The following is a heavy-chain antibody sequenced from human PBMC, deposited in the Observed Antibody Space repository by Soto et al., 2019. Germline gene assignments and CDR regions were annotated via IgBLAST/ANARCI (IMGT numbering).Heavy chain of an antibody. Sequence: QMHLMQSGAEVKKTGSSVKIYCKTSGWIITLQSLNWVRQATGQGLEWLGWITPYNGAVKYSQRFQNRFSITRSNALTPLFLELSDLRSEDTGLYCCARSATSGDQHFIDSGCQGTLVTVSS. D-gene: IGHD7-27*01. CDR1: GWIITLQS. CDR2: ITPYNGAV. J-gene: IGHJ4*02. CDR3: ARSATSGDQHFIDS. V-gene: IGHV1-45*02.